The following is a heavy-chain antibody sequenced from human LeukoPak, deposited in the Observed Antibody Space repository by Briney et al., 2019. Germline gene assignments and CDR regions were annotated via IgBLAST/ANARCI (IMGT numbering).Heavy chain of an antibody. Sequence: TSETLSLTCAVYGGSFSGYYWSWIRQPPGKGLEWIGEINHSRSTNYNPSLKSRVTISVDTSKNQFSLKLSSVTAADTAVYYCARVRFGQGLDYWGQGTLVTVSS. CDR2: INHSRST. J-gene: IGHJ4*02. D-gene: IGHD3-10*01. CDR3: ARVRFGQGLDY. CDR1: GGSFSGYY. V-gene: IGHV4-34*01.